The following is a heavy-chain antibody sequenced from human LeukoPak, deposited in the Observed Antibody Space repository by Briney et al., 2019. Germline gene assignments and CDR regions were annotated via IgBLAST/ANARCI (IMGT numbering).Heavy chain of an antibody. CDR3: ARDLAAALAYYYGMDV. J-gene: IGHJ6*02. CDR1: GFTFSSYG. D-gene: IGHD6-13*01. Sequence: GGSLRLSCAASGFTFSSYGMSWVRQAPGKGLEWVSATSGSGGSTYYADSVKGRFTISRDNAKNSLYLQMNSLRAEDTAVYYCARDLAAALAYYYGMDVWGQGTTVTVSS. V-gene: IGHV3-23*01. CDR2: TSGSGGST.